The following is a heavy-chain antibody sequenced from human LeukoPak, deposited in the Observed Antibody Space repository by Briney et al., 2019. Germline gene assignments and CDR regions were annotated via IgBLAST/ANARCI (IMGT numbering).Heavy chain of an antibody. CDR3: ATKDSSGYYYYFDY. CDR2: IIPILGIA. CDR1: GGTFSSYT. V-gene: IGHV1-69*02. J-gene: IGHJ4*02. Sequence: ASVKVSCKASGGTFSSYTISWVRQAPGQGLEWMGRIIPILGIANYAQKFQGRVTMTEDTSTDTAYMELSSLRSEDTAVYYCATKDSSGYYYYFDYWGQGTLVTVSS. D-gene: IGHD3-22*01.